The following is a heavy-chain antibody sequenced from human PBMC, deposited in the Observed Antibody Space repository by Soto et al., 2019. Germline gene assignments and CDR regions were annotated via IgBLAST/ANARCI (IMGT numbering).Heavy chain of an antibody. V-gene: IGHV3-21*01. CDR3: ARDYDFWSGYPSPYFDY. CDR1: GFTFRTYS. Sequence: GGSLRLSCAASGFTFRTYSMNWVRQAPGKGLEWVSYISSSSSYIYYADSVKGRFTISRDNPKNLVFLQMHSLRAEDTAIYYCARDYDFWSGYPSPYFDYWGQGTLVTVSS. D-gene: IGHD3-3*01. CDR2: ISSSSSYI. J-gene: IGHJ4*02.